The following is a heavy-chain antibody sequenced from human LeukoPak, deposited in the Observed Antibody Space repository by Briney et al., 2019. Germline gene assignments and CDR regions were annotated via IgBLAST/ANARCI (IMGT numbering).Heavy chain of an antibody. Sequence: GASVKVSCKASGYTFTSYVISWVRQAPGKGLEWMGWISAYNGNTNYAQKLQGRVTMTTDTSTSTAYMELRRLRSDDTAVYYCARVIAARAGSYYYYYYMDVWGKGTTVTVSS. CDR2: ISAYNGNT. V-gene: IGHV1-18*01. J-gene: IGHJ6*03. D-gene: IGHD6-6*01. CDR3: ARVIAARAGSYYYYYYMDV. CDR1: GYTFTSYV.